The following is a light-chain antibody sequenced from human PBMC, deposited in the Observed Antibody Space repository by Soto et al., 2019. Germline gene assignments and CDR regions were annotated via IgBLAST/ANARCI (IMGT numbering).Light chain of an antibody. CDR2: GAS. Sequence: EIVMTQSPATLSVSPGERATLSCRASQSVSSNLAWYQQKPGQAPRLLISGASTRATGIPARFSGSGSGTEFTLPISSLQSEDFAVYYCQQYNDWPRTFGQGTKVEIK. V-gene: IGKV3-15*01. CDR1: QSVSSN. CDR3: QQYNDWPRT. J-gene: IGKJ1*01.